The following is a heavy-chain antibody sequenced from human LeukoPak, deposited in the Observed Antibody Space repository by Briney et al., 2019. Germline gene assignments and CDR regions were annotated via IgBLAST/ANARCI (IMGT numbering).Heavy chain of an antibody. V-gene: IGHV4-59*01. J-gene: IGHJ4*02. CDR3: ARGSGVLSY. CDR1: GGSISSYY. CDR2: IYYSGST. Sequence: SETLSLTCTVSGGSISSYYWSWIRQPPGKGLEWIGYIYYSGSTNYNPSLKSRVTISVDTSKNQFSLKLRSVTAADTGVYFCARGSGVLSYWGQGTLVTVSS.